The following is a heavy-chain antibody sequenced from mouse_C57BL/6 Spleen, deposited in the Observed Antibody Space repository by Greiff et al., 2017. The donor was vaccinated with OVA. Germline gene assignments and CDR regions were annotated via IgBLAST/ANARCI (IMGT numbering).Heavy chain of an antibody. Sequence: EVKLMESGEGLVKPGGSLKLSCAASGFTFSSYAMSWVRQTPEKRLEWVAYISSGGDYIYYADTVKGRFTMSKDNARNTLYLQMSSLKSEDTAMYYCTRDTITTVVAPFDYWGQGTTLTVSS. CDR3: TRDTITTVVAPFDY. D-gene: IGHD1-1*01. J-gene: IGHJ2*01. CDR1: GFTFSSYA. V-gene: IGHV5-9-1*02. CDR2: ISSGGDYI.